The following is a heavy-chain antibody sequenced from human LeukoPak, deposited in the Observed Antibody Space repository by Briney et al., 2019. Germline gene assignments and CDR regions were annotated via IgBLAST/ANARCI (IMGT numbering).Heavy chain of an antibody. D-gene: IGHD1-26*01. J-gene: IGHJ5*02. CDR2: ISYDGSNK. Sequence: GGSLRLSCAASGFTFSSYAMHWVRQAPGKGLEWVAVISYDGSNKYYADSVKGRFTISRDNSKNTLYLQMNSLRAEDTAVYYCARDLKYLGATIGYWFDPWGQGTLVTVSS. CDR1: GFTFSSYA. CDR3: ARDLKYLGATIGYWFDP. V-gene: IGHV3-30*04.